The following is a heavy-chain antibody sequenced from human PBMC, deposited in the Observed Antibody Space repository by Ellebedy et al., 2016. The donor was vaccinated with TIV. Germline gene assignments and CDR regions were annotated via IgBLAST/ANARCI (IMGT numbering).Heavy chain of an antibody. D-gene: IGHD6-13*01. V-gene: IGHV3-30*09. CDR1: GFTFSYYS. Sequence: GESLKISXAASGFTFSYYSMHWARQAPGKGLEWVAVISHDGSNKYHAESVKGRFAISRDDSKNTLYLQMNTLRTEDTAVYFCTRGSSSRGYLDSWGQGTLVTVSS. J-gene: IGHJ4*02. CDR3: TRGSSSRGYLDS. CDR2: ISHDGSNK.